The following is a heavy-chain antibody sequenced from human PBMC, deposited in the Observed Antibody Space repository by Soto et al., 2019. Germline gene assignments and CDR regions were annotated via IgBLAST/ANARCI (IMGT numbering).Heavy chain of an antibody. CDR2: IHYRGSV. D-gene: IGHD3-10*01. CDR3: ATGRFGESRVPGMAV. CDR1: GGSFITSYY. J-gene: IGHJ6*02. Sequence: QVQLEESGPGLVKPSETLSLTCTVSGGSFITSYYWSWIRQPPGKGLEWIGYIHYRGSVPSTPSLSSRVTTSLHMSKNHVPLRLTSLTAADTAVYYCATGRFGESRVPGMAVWGQGTTVIVSS. V-gene: IGHV4-59*12.